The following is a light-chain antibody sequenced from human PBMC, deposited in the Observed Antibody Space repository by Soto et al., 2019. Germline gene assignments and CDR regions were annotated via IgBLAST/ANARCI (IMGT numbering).Light chain of an antibody. CDR1: QGISSY. CDR2: AAS. Sequence: AIRMTQSPSSFSASTGDRVTITCRASQGISSYLAWYQQKPGKAPKLLIYAASTLQSGVPSRFSGSGSGTVFTLTISCLQSEDFATYYCQQYYSYPSWTFGQGTKVEIK. CDR3: QQYYSYPSWT. V-gene: IGKV1-8*01. J-gene: IGKJ1*01.